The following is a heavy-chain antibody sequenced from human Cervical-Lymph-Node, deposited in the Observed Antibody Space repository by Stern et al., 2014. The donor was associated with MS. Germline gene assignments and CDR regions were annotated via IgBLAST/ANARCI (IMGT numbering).Heavy chain of an antibody. V-gene: IGHV1-46*01. J-gene: IGHJ4*02. CDR3: ARDRGLYNFWSGYLGYYFDY. Sequence: QLVQSGAEVKKPGASVKVPCEASGYTFTNYHMVWVRQAPGQGLEWVGIINPSVGSTTYAQKFQGRVTVTRDTSTNTVYMELNSLRSEDTAVYYCARDRGLYNFWSGYLGYYFDYWGQGTLVTVSS. CDR1: GYTFTNYH. CDR2: INPSVGST. D-gene: IGHD3-3*01.